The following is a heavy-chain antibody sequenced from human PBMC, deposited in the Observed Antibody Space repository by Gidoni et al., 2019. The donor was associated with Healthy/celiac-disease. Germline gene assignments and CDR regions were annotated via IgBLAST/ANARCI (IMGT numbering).Heavy chain of an antibody. D-gene: IGHD3-10*01. CDR3: ARVGWFGELLSPFDY. CDR1: GFTFSSYW. CDR2: INSDGSST. J-gene: IGHJ4*02. Sequence: EVQLVESGGGLVQPGGSLRLSCAASGFTFSSYWMHWVRQAPGKGLVWVSRINSDGSSTSYADSVKGRFTISRDNAKNTLYLQMNSLRAEDTAVYYCARVGWFGELLSPFDYWGQGTLVTVSS. V-gene: IGHV3-74*01.